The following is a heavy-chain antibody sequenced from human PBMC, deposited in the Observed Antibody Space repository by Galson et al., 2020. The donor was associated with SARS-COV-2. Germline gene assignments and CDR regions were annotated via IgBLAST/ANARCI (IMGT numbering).Heavy chain of an antibody. V-gene: IGHV3-33*01. Sequence: GESLKIPCAASGFTFKSHAMHWVRQAPGKGLEWVAQIFYDGSDKYYVDSVKGRFTISRDDSENTVYLQMNNLRADDSAVYFCARDGQSSSGWAFDYWGQGTLVTVSS. CDR2: IFYDGSDK. D-gene: IGHD6-19*01. J-gene: IGHJ4*02. CDR3: ARDGQSSSGWAFDY. CDR1: GFTFKSHA.